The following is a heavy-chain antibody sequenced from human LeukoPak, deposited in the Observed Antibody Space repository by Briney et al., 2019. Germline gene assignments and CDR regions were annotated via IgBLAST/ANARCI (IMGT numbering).Heavy chain of an antibody. V-gene: IGHV1-8*01. CDR3: ARMEVGATTQIDY. CDR2: MNPNSGNT. J-gene: IGHJ4*02. Sequence: ASVKVSCKASGYTFTSYDINWVRQATGQGLEWMGWMNPNSGNTGYALKFQGRVTMTRNTSISTAYMELSSLRSEDTAVYYCARMEVGATTQIDYWGQGTLVTVSS. CDR1: GYTFTSYD. D-gene: IGHD1-26*01.